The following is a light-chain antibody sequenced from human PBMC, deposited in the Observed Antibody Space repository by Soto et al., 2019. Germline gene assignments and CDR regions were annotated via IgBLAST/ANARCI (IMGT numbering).Light chain of an antibody. V-gene: IGKV3-20*01. CDR2: GAS. CDR1: QSVSDNY. CDR3: QQYGSSPLT. J-gene: IGKJ4*01. Sequence: EIVLTQSPGTLSLSPGERATLSCRASQSVSDNYLAWYQRKPGQAPRLLIYGASSRATGIPDRFSGSGSGTDFTLTISRLEPEDLAVYYCQQYGSSPLTFGGGTKVEIK.